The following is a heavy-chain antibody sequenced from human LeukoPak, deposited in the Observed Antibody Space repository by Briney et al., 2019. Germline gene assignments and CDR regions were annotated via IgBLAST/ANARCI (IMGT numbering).Heavy chain of an antibody. CDR2: ISGSGGST. V-gene: IGHV3-23*01. CDR1: GFTFSSYA. CDR3: AKRVDYGGNYYFDY. Sequence: GGSLRLSCAASGFTFSSYAMSWVRQAPEKGLEWVSAISGSGGSTYYADSVKGRFTISRDNSKNTLYLQMNSLRVEDTALYYCAKRVDYGGNYYFDYWGQGTLVTVSS. D-gene: IGHD4-23*01. J-gene: IGHJ4*02.